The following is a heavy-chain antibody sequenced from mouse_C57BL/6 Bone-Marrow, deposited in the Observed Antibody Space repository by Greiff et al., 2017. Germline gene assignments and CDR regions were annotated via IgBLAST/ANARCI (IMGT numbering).Heavy chain of an antibody. V-gene: IGHV14-3*01. D-gene: IGHD2-2*01. CDR2: IDPANGNT. CDR1: GFNIKNTY. J-gene: IGHJ3*01. CDR3: ASSVYYGYDWVAY. Sequence: VQLQQSVAELVRPGASVKLSCTASGFNIKNTYMHWVKQRPEQGLEWIGRIDPANGNTKYAPKFQGKATITADTSSNTAYLQLSSLTSEDTAIYYCASSVYYGYDWVAYWGQGTLVTVSA.